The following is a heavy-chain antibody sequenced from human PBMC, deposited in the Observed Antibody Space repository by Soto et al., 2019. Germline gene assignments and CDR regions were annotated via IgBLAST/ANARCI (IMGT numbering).Heavy chain of an antibody. J-gene: IGHJ6*02. V-gene: IGHV4-4*02. CDR3: ARAVYCTTANCWDDFHYYNIDV. CDR2: IYHTGCR. D-gene: IGHD2-2*01. CDR1: GDSINNTYW. Sequence: QVQLQKSGPGLVKPSGTLSLTCFVSGDSINNTYWWSWVRQAPEKGLEWNGEIYHTGCRSYMPSLRGRITLSVDTSKNQFSLKLTSVTAADTAVYYCARAVYCTTANCWDDFHYYNIDVWGQGTAVTVSS.